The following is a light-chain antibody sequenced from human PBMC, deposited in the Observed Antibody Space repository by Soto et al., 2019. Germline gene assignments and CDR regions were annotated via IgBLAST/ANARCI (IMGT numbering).Light chain of an antibody. CDR1: QSIDSW. CDR2: KAS. Sequence: DIQMTQSPSTLSASVGDSVTITCRASQSIDSWLAWYQQKPGKAPKLLIYKASTLESGLPSRFSGSGSGTDFTLTISSLQPDDSATYYCQQHKSFWTFGQGTKVEIK. J-gene: IGKJ1*01. CDR3: QQHKSFWT. V-gene: IGKV1-5*03.